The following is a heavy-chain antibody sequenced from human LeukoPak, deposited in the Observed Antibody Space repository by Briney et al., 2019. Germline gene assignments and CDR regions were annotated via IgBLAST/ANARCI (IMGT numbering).Heavy chain of an antibody. D-gene: IGHD6-19*01. Sequence: ASVKVSCKASGYTFTVYYMHWVRQAPGQGLEWMGIINPSGGSTSYAQKFQGRVIMIRDTSTSTVHMELSSLRSDDTAVYYCISVILGCGCWGQGTLVTVSS. CDR1: GYTFTVYY. CDR3: ISVILGCGC. CDR2: INPSGGST. J-gene: IGHJ4*02. V-gene: IGHV1-46*01.